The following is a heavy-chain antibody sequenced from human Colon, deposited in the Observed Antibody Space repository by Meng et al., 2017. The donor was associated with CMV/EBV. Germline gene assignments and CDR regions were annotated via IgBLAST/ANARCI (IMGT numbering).Heavy chain of an antibody. V-gene: IGHV4-59*01. CDR1: GGSISSYY. D-gene: IGHD3-3*01. J-gene: IGHJ6*02. CDR3: SRDGLIDDFWSGYESYGMDV. Sequence: GSLRLSCTVSGGSISSYYWSWIRQPPGKGLEWIGYIYYSGSTNYNPSLKSRVTISVDTSKNQFSLKLSSVTAADTAAYYCSRDGLIDDFWSGYESYGMDVWGQGTTVTVSS. CDR2: IYYSGST.